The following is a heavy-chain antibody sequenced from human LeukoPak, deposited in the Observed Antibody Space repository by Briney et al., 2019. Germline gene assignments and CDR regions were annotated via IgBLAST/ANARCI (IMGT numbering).Heavy chain of an antibody. V-gene: IGHV4-39*01. CDR3: ALGYYYDSSGYPTFDY. Sequence: PSETLSLTCTVSGGSISSSSYYWGWIRQPPGKGLEWIGSIYYSGSTYYNPSLKSRVTISVDTSENQFSLKLSSVTAADTAVYYCALGYYYDSSGYPTFDYWGQGTLVTVSS. CDR2: IYYSGST. CDR1: GGSISSSSYY. J-gene: IGHJ4*02. D-gene: IGHD3-22*01.